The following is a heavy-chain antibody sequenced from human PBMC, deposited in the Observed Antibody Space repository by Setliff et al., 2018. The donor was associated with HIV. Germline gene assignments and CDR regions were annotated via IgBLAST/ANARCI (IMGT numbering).Heavy chain of an antibody. V-gene: IGHV1-3*01. D-gene: IGHD2-2*01. CDR3: ARDPFVPKGAFDI. CDR1: GYSFTRNF. J-gene: IGHJ3*02. CDR2: INAGNGNT. Sequence: ASVKVSCKASGYSFTRNFVHWVRQAPGQRLEWMGWINAGNGNTKYSQKFQGRVTISRDTSASTVYMELNSLRSEDTAVYYCARDPFVPKGAFDIWGQGTMVTV.